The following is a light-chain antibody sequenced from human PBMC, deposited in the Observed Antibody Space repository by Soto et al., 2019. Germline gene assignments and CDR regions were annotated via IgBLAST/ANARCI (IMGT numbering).Light chain of an antibody. Sequence: QSVLTQPPSVSGSPGQSVTLSCTGTSSDVGSYNRVSWYQQPPGTAPKLMIYEVSNRPSGVPDRFSGSKSGNTASLTISGLQAEDDADYYCSSYTSSSTFVFGTGTKVTVL. CDR1: SSDVGSYNR. CDR3: SSYTSSSTFV. J-gene: IGLJ1*01. V-gene: IGLV2-18*02. CDR2: EVS.